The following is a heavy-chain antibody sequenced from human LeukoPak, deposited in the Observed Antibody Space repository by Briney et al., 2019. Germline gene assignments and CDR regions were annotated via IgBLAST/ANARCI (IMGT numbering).Heavy chain of an antibody. CDR2: ITSTSSYI. J-gene: IGHJ4*02. Sequence: GGCLSLSCAASGFTFSSYRMSWVRQAPGKGLEWVSCITSTSSYIYYADSVKGRFTISRDNAKNSLYLQMNSLRAEDTAVYYCARRMYYSASDSALANSIDYWGQGTLVTVSS. D-gene: IGHD3-10*01. CDR3: ARRMYYSASDSALANSIDY. V-gene: IGHV3-21*01. CDR1: GFTFSSYR.